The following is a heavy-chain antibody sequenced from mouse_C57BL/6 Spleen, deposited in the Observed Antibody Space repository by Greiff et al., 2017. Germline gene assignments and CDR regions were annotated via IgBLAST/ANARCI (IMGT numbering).Heavy chain of an antibody. J-gene: IGHJ4*01. V-gene: IGHV1-69*01. CDR3: ARREAYSFYAMDY. CDR2: IDPSDSYT. CDR1: GYTFTSYW. D-gene: IGHD6-5*01. Sequence: QVQLQQPGAELVMPGASVKLSCKASGYTFTSYWMHWVKQRPGQGLEWIGEIDPSDSYTNYNQKFKGKSTLTVDKSSSTAYMQLSSLTSEDSAVYYCARREAYSFYAMDYWGQGTSVTVSS.